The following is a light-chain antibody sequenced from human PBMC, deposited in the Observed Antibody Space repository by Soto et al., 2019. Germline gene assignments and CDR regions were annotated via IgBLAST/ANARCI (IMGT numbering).Light chain of an antibody. V-gene: IGLV3-1*01. CDR3: QTWASSIVV. Sequence: SYELTQPPSVSVSPGQTASITCSGDKLGHKYVSWYQQKPGQSPILVIYQDSKRPSGIPERVSGSHSGSTATLTISETQAMDEADYYCQTWASSIVVFGGGTKVTVL. J-gene: IGLJ2*01. CDR2: QDS. CDR1: KLGHKY.